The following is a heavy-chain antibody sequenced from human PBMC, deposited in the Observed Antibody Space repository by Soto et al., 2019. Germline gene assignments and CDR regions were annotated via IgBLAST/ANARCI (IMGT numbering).Heavy chain of an antibody. Sequence: GASVKVSCKASGYTFTSYDINWVRQATGQGLEWMGWMNPNSGNTGYAQKFQGRVTMTRNTSISTAYMELSSLRSEDTAVYYCARGRRRGTRHDIGWYYYYYMDVWGKGTTVTVS. CDR2: MNPNSGNT. V-gene: IGHV1-8*01. D-gene: IGHD3-22*01. CDR1: GYTFTSYD. J-gene: IGHJ6*03. CDR3: ARGRRRGTRHDIGWYYYYYMDV.